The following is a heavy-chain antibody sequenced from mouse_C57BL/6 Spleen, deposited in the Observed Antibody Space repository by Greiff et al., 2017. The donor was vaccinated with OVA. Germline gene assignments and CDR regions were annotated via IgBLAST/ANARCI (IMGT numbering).Heavy chain of an antibody. CDR1: GYTFTDYY. CDR2: IFPGSGST. Sequence: QVQLQQSGPELVKPGASVKISCKASGYTFTDYYINWVKQRPGQGLEWIGWIFPGSGSTYYNEKFKGKATLTVDKSSSTAYMLLSSLTSEDSAVYFCARDITTVVARYFDVWGTGTTVTVSS. D-gene: IGHD1-1*01. CDR3: ARDITTVVARYFDV. J-gene: IGHJ1*03. V-gene: IGHV1-75*01.